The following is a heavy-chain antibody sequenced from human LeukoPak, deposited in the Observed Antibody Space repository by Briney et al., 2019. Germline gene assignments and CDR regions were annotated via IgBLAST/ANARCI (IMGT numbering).Heavy chain of an antibody. CDR1: GFTFSSFS. CDR2: IHETSSPI. Sequence: GGPLRLSCAASGFTFSSFSMTGLRQAPGKGLEWISYIHETSSPIYYADSVKGRFTVSRDNAKNSLYLQMNSLRAEDTAVYYCGRGGSTGSWFNYWGQGTLVTVSS. CDR3: GRGGSTGSWFNY. V-gene: IGHV3-48*01. D-gene: IGHD6-13*01. J-gene: IGHJ4*02.